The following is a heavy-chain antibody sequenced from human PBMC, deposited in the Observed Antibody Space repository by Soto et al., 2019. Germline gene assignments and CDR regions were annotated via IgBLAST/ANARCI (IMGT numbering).Heavy chain of an antibody. CDR1: GFTFSSYA. V-gene: IGHV3-23*01. CDR2: ISGSGGST. D-gene: IGHD1-1*01. CDR3: AKAIRGKLERPNYYYYYGMDV. Sequence: GGSLRLSCAASGFTFSSYAMSWVRQAPGKGLEWVSAISGSGGSTYYADSVKGRFTISRDNSKNTLYLQMNSLRAEDTAVYYCAKAIRGKLERPNYYYYYGMDVWGQGTTVTVSS. J-gene: IGHJ6*02.